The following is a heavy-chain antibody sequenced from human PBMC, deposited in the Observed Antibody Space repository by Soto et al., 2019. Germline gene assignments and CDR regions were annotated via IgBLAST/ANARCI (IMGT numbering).Heavy chain of an antibody. D-gene: IGHD3-10*01. V-gene: IGHV4-31*03. J-gene: IGHJ6*02. Sequence: SETLSLNCTVSGGSISSGGYYWSWIRQHPGKGLEWIGYIYYSGSTYYNPSLKSRVTISVDTSKNQFSLKLSSVTAADTAVYYCARDARRTHYYGSGSYAREYYYYYGMDVWGQGTTVTVSS. CDR2: IYYSGST. CDR1: GGSISSGGYY. CDR3: ARDARRTHYYGSGSYAREYYYYYGMDV.